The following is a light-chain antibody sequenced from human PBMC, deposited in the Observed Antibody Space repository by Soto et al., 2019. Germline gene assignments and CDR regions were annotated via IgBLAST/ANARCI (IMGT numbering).Light chain of an antibody. Sequence: IQMTQSPSTLSASVGDRLTITCRASQSISNWLAWYQQKPGKAPKLRIYDASSLESGVPSRFTGSGSGTEFTLTISSLQPDDFATYYCQQYNSWYTFGQGTKLEIK. CDR2: DAS. CDR1: QSISNW. CDR3: QQYNSWYT. V-gene: IGKV1-5*01. J-gene: IGKJ2*01.